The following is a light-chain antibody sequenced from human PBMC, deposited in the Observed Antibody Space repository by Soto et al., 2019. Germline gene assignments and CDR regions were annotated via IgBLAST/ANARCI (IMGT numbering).Light chain of an antibody. V-gene: IGKV3-20*01. Sequence: EIVLTQSPGTLSLSPGERATLSCRGSQSVSGRYLAWYQQKPGQAPRLLIEGASSRAAGIPDRFSGSESGPDFTLTISRVEPEDFAVYYCQQYESSPHNFGPGTRVEI. CDR1: QSVSGRY. CDR2: GAS. CDR3: QQYESSPHN. J-gene: IGKJ3*01.